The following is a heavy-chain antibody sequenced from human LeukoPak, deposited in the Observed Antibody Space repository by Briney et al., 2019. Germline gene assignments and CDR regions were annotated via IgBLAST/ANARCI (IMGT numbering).Heavy chain of an antibody. Sequence: ASVKVSCKASGYTFTGYYMHWVRQAPGQGLEWMGWINTNTGNPTYAQGFTGRFVFSLDTSVSTAYLQISSLKAEDTAVYYCARGYSGYDSNWFDPWGQGTLVTVSS. CDR3: ARGYSGYDSNWFDP. CDR1: GYTFTGYY. D-gene: IGHD5-12*01. V-gene: IGHV7-4-1*02. J-gene: IGHJ5*02. CDR2: INTNTGNP.